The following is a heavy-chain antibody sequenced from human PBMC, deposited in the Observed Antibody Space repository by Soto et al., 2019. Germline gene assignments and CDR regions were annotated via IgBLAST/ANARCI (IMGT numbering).Heavy chain of an antibody. CDR1: GYTFTSYG. D-gene: IGHD2-15*01. J-gene: IGHJ4*02. V-gene: IGHV1-18*01. CDR2: ISAYNGNT. Sequence: QVQLVQSGAEVKKPGASVKVSCKASGYTFTSYGISWVRQAPGQGLEWMGWISAYNGNTNYAHKLQGRVTMTTDTSASTAYMELRCLRSDETAVYCFERAVQGCSGGSCYSPLDYWGQGTMIIVSS. CDR3: ERAVQGCSGGSCYSPLDY.